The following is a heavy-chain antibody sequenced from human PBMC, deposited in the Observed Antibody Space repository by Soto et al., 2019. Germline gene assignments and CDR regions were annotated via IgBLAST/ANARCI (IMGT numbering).Heavy chain of an antibody. CDR2: ISFDGTTE. CDR1: GFTFSHFG. CDR3: AKARPINPHYYYGLDV. J-gene: IGHJ6*02. Sequence: QVQLVESGGGVVQPGRSLRLSCAASGFTFSHFGMHWVRQAPGKGLEWVAIISFDGTTEYYADSVKGRFTISRDNSNNTLYLQLNSLRTDDTSVYYCAKARPINPHYYYGLDVWGQGITVTVSS. V-gene: IGHV3-30*18.